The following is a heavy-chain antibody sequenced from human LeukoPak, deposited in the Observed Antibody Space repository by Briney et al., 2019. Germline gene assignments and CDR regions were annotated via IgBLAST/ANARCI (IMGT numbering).Heavy chain of an antibody. D-gene: IGHD3-3*01. V-gene: IGHV4-39*07. Sequence: SETLSLTCTVSGGSICSSSYYWGWIRQPPGKGLEWIGSIYYSGSTYYNPSLKSRVTISVDTSKNQFSLKLSSVTAADTAVYYCARGTDFWSGYSYYYYMDVWGKGTTVTVSS. J-gene: IGHJ6*03. CDR3: ARGTDFWSGYSYYYYMDV. CDR1: GGSICSSSYY. CDR2: IYYSGST.